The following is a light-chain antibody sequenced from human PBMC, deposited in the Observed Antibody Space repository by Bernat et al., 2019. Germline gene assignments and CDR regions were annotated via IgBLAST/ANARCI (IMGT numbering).Light chain of an antibody. V-gene: IGLV2-23*02. CDR3: CSYAGSRV. CDR2: EVS. J-gene: IGLJ3*02. Sequence: QSALTQPASVSGSPGQSITISCTGTSSDVGRYNLVSWYQQHPVKAPKLMIYEVSKRTPGVSNRFSGSKSGNTASLTISGLQAEDEADYYCCSYAGSRVFGGGTKLTVL. CDR1: SSDVGRYNL.